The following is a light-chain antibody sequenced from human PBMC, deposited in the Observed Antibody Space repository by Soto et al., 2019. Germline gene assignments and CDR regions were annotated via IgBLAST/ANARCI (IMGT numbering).Light chain of an antibody. CDR3: QSYDSSLRGAV. Sequence: QSVLTQPPSVSGAPGQRVIISCTGSSSNIGAGFDVYWHQQLPGTAPKLLINGNNNRPSGVPDRFSGSKSGTSASLAISGXXXXXEADYYCQSYDSSLRGAVFGGGTKVTVL. CDR1: SSNIGAGFD. V-gene: IGLV1-40*01. J-gene: IGLJ2*01. CDR2: GNN.